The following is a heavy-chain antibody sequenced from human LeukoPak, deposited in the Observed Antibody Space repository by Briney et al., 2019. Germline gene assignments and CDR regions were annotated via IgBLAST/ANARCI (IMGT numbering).Heavy chain of an antibody. CDR3: AELGITMIGGV. V-gene: IGHV3-48*04. Sequence: GGSLRLSCAASGLTFSSYSMNWVRQAPGKGLEWVSYISSSGSTIYYADSVKGRFTISRDNAKNSLYLQVNSLRAEDTAVYYCAELGITMIGGVWGKGTTVTISS. CDR2: ISSSGSTI. J-gene: IGHJ6*04. D-gene: IGHD3-10*02. CDR1: GLTFSSYS.